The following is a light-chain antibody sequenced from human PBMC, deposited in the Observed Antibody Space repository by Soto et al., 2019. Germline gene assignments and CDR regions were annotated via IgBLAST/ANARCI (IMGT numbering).Light chain of an antibody. J-gene: IGLJ2*01. Sequence: QAVVTQPPSVPGAPGQRVTISCTGNSSNIGAGYDVHWYQQCPGAAPKVLIHGNTNRPAGVPARFSGSKSGTSASLAITGLQAEAEADYSCQSYDSSRVVFGGGTKVTVL. V-gene: IGLV1-40*01. CDR1: SSNIGAGYD. CDR2: GNT. CDR3: QSYDSSRVV.